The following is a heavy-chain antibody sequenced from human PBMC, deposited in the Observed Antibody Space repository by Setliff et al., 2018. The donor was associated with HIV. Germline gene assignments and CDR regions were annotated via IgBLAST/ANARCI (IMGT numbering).Heavy chain of an antibody. CDR1: GYTFTGYY. J-gene: IGHJ4*02. D-gene: IGHD3-16*01. CDR3: ARDLIWGFDY. Sequence: ASVKVSCKASGYTFTGYYMHWVRQAPGQGLEWVGWINPNSGVDYADSVKGRFTVSRDNARSSLYLQLNSLRSEDTAVYYCARDLIWGFDYWGQGTPVTVSS. CDR2: INPNSGV. V-gene: IGHV1-2*02.